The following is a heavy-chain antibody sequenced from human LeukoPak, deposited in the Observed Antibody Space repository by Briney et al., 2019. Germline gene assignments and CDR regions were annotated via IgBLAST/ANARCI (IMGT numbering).Heavy chain of an antibody. D-gene: IGHD6-19*01. Sequence: SETLSLTCTVSGGSISSYYWSWIRQPPGKGLEWIGYIYYSGSTNYNPSLKSRVTISVDTSKNQFSLKLSSVTAADTAVYYCARVGYSSGWYRVFDYWGQGTLVTVSS. CDR1: GGSISSYY. CDR3: ARVGYSSGWYRVFDY. J-gene: IGHJ4*02. CDR2: IYYSGST. V-gene: IGHV4-59*01.